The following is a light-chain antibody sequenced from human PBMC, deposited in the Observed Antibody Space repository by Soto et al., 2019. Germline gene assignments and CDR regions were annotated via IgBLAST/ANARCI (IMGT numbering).Light chain of an antibody. CDR2: GAS. J-gene: IGKJ3*01. Sequence: EIVLMQSPDTLSVSPGERATLSCWASESISSHYIAWYQQKPGQAPRLLIFGASTRATGIPDRFSGSWSGTDFTLTISRLEPEDFAVYYCQNFGDSPFTFGPGTKVDIK. CDR1: ESISSHY. CDR3: QNFGDSPFT. V-gene: IGKV3-20*01.